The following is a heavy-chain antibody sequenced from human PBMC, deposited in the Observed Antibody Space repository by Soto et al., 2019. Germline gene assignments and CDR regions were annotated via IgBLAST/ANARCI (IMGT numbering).Heavy chain of an antibody. J-gene: IGHJ4*02. CDR1: GFTFSNYV. V-gene: IGHV3-23*01. CDR3: ARRQFFSFDS. D-gene: IGHD6-19*01. Sequence: PGGSLRLSCVAPGFTFSNYVMSWVRQAPGKGLECVAAIAGNGGILYYTDSVKGRFSSSRDNPKNTLHLQMNNLRAEDTAVYYCARRQFFSFDSWGQGILVTVSS. CDR2: IAGNGGIL.